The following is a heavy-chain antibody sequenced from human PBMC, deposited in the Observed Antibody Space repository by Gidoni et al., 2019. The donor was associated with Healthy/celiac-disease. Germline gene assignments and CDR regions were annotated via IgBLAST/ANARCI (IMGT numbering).Heavy chain of an antibody. CDR3: AKDFGYSGYDLDDYFDY. V-gene: IGHV3-30*18. D-gene: IGHD5-12*01. J-gene: IGHJ4*02. CDR1: GSTFSSYG. CDR2: ISYDGSNK. Sequence: QVQLVESGGGVVQPGRSLRLSCAASGSTFSSYGMHWVRQAPGKGLEWVAVISYDGSNKYYADSVKGRFTISRDNSKNTLYLQMNSLRAEDTAVYYCAKDFGYSGYDLDDYFDYWGQGTLVTVSS.